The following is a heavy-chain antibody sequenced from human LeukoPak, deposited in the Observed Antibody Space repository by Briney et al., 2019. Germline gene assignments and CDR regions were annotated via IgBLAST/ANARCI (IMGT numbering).Heavy chain of an antibody. V-gene: IGHV4-59*01. CDR1: GGSISSYY. CDR3: ARAKEGVAGFFDY. Sequence: PSETLSLTCTVSGGSISSYYWSWIRQPPGKGLEWIGYIYYSGSTNYNPSLKSRVTISVDTFKNQFSLKLSSVTAADTAVYYCARAKEGVAGFFDYWGQGTLVTVSS. J-gene: IGHJ4*02. D-gene: IGHD6-19*01. CDR2: IYYSGST.